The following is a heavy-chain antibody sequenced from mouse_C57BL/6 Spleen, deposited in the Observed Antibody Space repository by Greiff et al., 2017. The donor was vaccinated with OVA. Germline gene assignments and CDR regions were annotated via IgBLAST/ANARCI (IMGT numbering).Heavy chain of an antibody. CDR3: ARGGDGYSYYYAMDY. CDR1: GYAFTNYL. CDR2: INPGSGGT. J-gene: IGHJ4*01. Sequence: QVQLKESGAELVRPGTSVKVSCKASGYAFTNYLIEWVKQRPGQGLEWIGVINPGSGGTNYNEKFQGKATLTADKSSSTAYMQLSSLTSEDSAVYSCARGGDGYSYYYAMDYWGQGTSVTVSS. V-gene: IGHV1-54*01. D-gene: IGHD2-3*01.